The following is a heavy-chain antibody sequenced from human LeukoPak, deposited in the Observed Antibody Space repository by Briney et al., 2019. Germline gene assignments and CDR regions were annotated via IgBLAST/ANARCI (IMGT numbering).Heavy chain of an antibody. Sequence: PGRSLRLSCAASGFTFSSYGMHWVRQAPGKGLEWVAIISSDGSKRHYADSVKGRFTISRDNSKNTVYIQMNNLRSEDTAVYYCAKKYSGCGDFYYYGMDAWGQGTTVTVSS. CDR2: ISSDGSKR. J-gene: IGHJ6*02. V-gene: IGHV3-30*18. CDR1: GFTFSSYG. D-gene: IGHD5-12*01. CDR3: AKKYSGCGDFYYYGMDA.